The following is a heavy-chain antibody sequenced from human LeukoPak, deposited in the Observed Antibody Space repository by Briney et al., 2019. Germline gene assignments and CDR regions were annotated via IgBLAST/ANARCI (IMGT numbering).Heavy chain of an antibody. D-gene: IGHD6-19*01. CDR3: ARAGSYSSGWYGLDY. CDR2: IYYTGST. V-gene: IGHV4-30-2*01. Sequence: TLSLTCTVSGDSINSGGSYWTWIRQPPGKGLEWIGYIYYTGSTYYTPSLKSRVTISVDRSKNQFSLKLSSVTAADTAVYYCARAGSYSSGWYGLDYWGQETLVTVSS. CDR1: GDSINSGGSY. J-gene: IGHJ4*02.